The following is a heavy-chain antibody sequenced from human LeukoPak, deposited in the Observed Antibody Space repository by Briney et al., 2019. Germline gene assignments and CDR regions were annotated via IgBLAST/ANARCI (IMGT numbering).Heavy chain of an antibody. CDR1: GFTFSSHG. V-gene: IGHV3-33*01. J-gene: IGHJ4*02. Sequence: GGSLRLSCAASGFTFSSHGMHWVRQAPGKGLEWVAVIWYDGSKRYYADSVKGRFTISRDDSKNTLYLQMNSLRAEDTAVYYCARDPASSFDYWGQGTLVTVSS. CDR2: IWYDGSKR. CDR3: ARDPASSFDY. D-gene: IGHD2-15*01.